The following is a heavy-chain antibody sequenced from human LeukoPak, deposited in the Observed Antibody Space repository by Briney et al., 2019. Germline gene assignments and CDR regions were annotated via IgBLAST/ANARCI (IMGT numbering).Heavy chain of an antibody. D-gene: IGHD3-3*01. CDR3: ARGPRGFWSGYYTDAFDI. CDR2: IKQDGSEK. J-gene: IGHJ3*02. Sequence: GGSLRLSCAASGFTFSSYWMSWVRQAPGKGLEWVANIKQDGSEKYYVDSVKGRFTISRDNAKNSLYLQMNSLRAEDTAVYYCARGPRGFWSGYYTDAFDIWGQGTMVTVSS. CDR1: GFTFSSYW. V-gene: IGHV3-7*01.